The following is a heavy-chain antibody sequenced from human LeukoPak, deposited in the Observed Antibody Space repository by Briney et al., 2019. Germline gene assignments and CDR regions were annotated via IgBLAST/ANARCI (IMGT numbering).Heavy chain of an antibody. Sequence: GGSLRLSCAASGFTFSNYAMSWVHQAPGKGLEWVSHISDSGGSTDYADSVKGRFTISRDNSKNTLYLQMNSLRVEDTAVYYCAKDIPRSGWAFDYWGQGTLVTVSS. CDR2: ISDSGGST. CDR1: GFTFSNYA. V-gene: IGHV3-23*01. D-gene: IGHD6-25*01. CDR3: AKDIPRSGWAFDY. J-gene: IGHJ4*02.